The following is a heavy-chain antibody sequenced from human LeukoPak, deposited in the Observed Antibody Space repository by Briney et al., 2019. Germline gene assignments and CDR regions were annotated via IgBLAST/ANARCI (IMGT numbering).Heavy chain of an antibody. CDR1: GFTFSIYA. Sequence: GGSLRLSCAASGFTFSIYAMHWVRQAPGRGLEYVSAISGNGVSTNYANSVKGRFTMSRDNSKNTLFLQMDSLRAEDTAVYYCARDRVGSSWSEFDSWGQGTLVTVSS. CDR2: ISGNGVST. V-gene: IGHV3-64*01. CDR3: ARDRVGSSWSEFDS. J-gene: IGHJ4*02. D-gene: IGHD6-13*01.